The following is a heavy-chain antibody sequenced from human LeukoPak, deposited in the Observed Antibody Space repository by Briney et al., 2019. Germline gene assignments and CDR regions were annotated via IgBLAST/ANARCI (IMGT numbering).Heavy chain of an antibody. CDR3: ARRYLMAATPLDS. V-gene: IGHV3-11*01. J-gene: IGHJ5*01. CDR2: ISGSGSSK. D-gene: IGHD2-15*01. Sequence: KPGGSLRLSCAASGFIFSDYYMTWIRQAPGKGLEWIAHISGSGSSKDYATSLRGRCSVSRENAENKLYLHITNVTVEDTAIYYCARRYLMAATPLDSWGKGTLVTVTS. CDR1: GFIFSDYY.